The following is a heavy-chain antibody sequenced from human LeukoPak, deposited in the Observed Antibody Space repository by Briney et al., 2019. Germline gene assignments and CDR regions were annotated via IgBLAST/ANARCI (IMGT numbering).Heavy chain of an antibody. Sequence: PSETLSLTCAVYGGSFSSYYWGWIRQPPGQGLEWIGSIYYSGSTYYNPSLKSRVTISVDTSKNQFSLKLSSVTAADTAVYYCANTLARGYYFDYWGQGTLVTVSS. V-gene: IGHV4-39*01. D-gene: IGHD3-3*02. J-gene: IGHJ4*02. CDR1: GGSFSSYY. CDR3: ANTLARGYYFDY. CDR2: IYYSGST.